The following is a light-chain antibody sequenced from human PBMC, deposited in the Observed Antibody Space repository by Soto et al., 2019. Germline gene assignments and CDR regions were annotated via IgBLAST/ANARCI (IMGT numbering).Light chain of an antibody. V-gene: IGKV3-20*01. CDR3: QQCGSSVA. CDR1: QSVSSSY. J-gene: IGKJ1*01. Sequence: EIVLTQSPGTLSLSPGERATLSCRASQSVSSSYLAWYQQKPGQAPRLLIYGPSSRATGIPDRFSGSGSGTDFTLTISRLEPEDFAVYYCQQCGSSVAFGQGTKVEI. CDR2: GPS.